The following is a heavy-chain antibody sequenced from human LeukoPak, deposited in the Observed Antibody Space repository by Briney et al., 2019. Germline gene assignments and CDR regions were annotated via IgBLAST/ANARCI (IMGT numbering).Heavy chain of an antibody. D-gene: IGHD3-10*01. CDR2: IYYNGST. J-gene: IGHJ6*03. Sequence: SETLSLTCTVSGGSISSYYWSWIRQPPGKGLEWIGYIYYNGSTNYNPSLKSRVTISVDTSKNQFSLKLSSVTAADTAVYYCAKDRGFGELFVPRYYMDVWGKGTTVTISS. CDR3: AKDRGFGELFVPRYYMDV. V-gene: IGHV4-59*01. CDR1: GGSISSYY.